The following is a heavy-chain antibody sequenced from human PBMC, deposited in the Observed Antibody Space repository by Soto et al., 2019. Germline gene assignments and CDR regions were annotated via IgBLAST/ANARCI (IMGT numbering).Heavy chain of an antibody. CDR2: INTGNGNT. V-gene: IGHV1-3*04. D-gene: IGHD5-12*01. J-gene: IGHJ4*02. Sequence: ASVTVSCKASGYTFTSYSVHWVRQAPGQRLEWMGWINTGNGNTQYSQKFQGRVTITKDTSASTAYMELSSLISEDTALYYCARGTRVIVATTAFDSWGQGTLVTVSS. CDR3: ARGTRVIVATTAFDS. CDR1: GYTFTSYS.